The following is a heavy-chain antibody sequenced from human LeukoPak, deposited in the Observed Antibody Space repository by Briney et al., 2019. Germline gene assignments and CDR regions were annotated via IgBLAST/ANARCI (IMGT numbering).Heavy chain of an antibody. J-gene: IGHJ4*02. CDR2: IYYSGST. CDR1: GGSISSSSYY. V-gene: IGHV4-39*01. D-gene: IGHD4-23*01. CDR3: ARVYGGKDY. Sequence: PSETLSLTCTVSGGSISSSSYYWGWIRQPPGKGLEWIGSIYYSGSTYYNPSLKSRVTISVDTSKNQFSLKLSSVTAADTAVYYCARVYGGKDYWGQGTLVTVSS.